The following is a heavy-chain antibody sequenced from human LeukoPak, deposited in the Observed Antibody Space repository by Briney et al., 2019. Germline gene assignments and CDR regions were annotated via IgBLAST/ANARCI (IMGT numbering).Heavy chain of an antibody. V-gene: IGHV3-30*18. CDR2: ISYDGSNK. CDR3: AKEFGYSSAFGAGIFDY. CDR1: GFTFSSYG. D-gene: IGHD6-19*01. Sequence: GRSLRLSCAASGFTFSSYGMHWVRQAPGKGLEWVAVISYDGSNKYYADSVKGRFAISRDNSKNTLYLQTNSLRAEDTAVYYCAKEFGYSSAFGAGIFDYWGQGTLVTVSS. J-gene: IGHJ4*02.